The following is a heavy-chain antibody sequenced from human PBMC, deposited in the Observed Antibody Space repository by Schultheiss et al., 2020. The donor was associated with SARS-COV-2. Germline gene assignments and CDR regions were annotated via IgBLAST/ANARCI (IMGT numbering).Heavy chain of an antibody. V-gene: IGHV3-73*01. J-gene: IGHJ6*02. CDR3: TQLRGYYYGMDV. D-gene: IGHD2-2*01. CDR2: IRSKANCYAT. CDR1: GFTFSGSA. Sequence: GGSLRLSCAASGFTFSGSAMHWVRQASGKGLEWVGRIRSKANCYATAYAASVKGRFTISRDDSKNTAYLQMNSLKTEDTAVYYCTQLRGYYYGMDVWGQGTTVTVSS.